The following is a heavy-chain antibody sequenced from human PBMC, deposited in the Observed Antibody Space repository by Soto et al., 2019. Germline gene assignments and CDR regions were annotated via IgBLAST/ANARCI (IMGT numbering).Heavy chain of an antibody. D-gene: IGHD2-21*02. CDR1: GGSFSGYY. CDR3: ASSRVVTATPFDI. V-gene: IGHV4-34*01. J-gene: IGHJ3*02. CDR2: INHSGST. Sequence: SATLSLTCAVHGGSFSGYYWRWIRQPPGKGLEWIGEINHSGSTNYNPSLKSRVTISVDTSKNQFSLKLSSVTAADTAVYYCASSRVVTATPFDIWGQGTMVT.